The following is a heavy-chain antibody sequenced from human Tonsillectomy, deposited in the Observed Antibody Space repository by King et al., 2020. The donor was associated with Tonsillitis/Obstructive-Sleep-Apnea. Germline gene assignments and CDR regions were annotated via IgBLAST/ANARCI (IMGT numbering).Heavy chain of an antibody. CDR1: GFTFSGSG. CDR3: ARKGYSSGWYYFDY. Sequence: VQLVESGGGVVQPGRSLRLSCVASGFTFSGSGIHWVRQAPGKVLEWVAGRWYDGSNKYYADSVKGRFTISRDNSKNTLYLQINSLRAEDTAVYYCARKGYSSGWYYFDYWGQGTLVTVSS. V-gene: IGHV3-33*01. CDR2: RWYDGSNK. J-gene: IGHJ4*02. D-gene: IGHD6-19*01.